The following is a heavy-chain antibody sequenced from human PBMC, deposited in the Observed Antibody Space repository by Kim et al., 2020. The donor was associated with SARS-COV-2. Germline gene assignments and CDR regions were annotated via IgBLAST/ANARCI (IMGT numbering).Heavy chain of an antibody. J-gene: IGHJ4*02. V-gene: IGHV7-4-1*02. D-gene: IGHD6-13*01. CDR3: ARLVLAAGATDDC. CDR2: INTNTGNP. Sequence: ASVKVSCKASGYTFTDYAINWVRQAPGQGLEWMGWINTNTGNPTYAQGFTGRFVFSLDTSVSTAYLQISSLKAEDTAVYYCARLVLAAGATDDCWGQGTLVTVSS. CDR1: GYTFTDYA.